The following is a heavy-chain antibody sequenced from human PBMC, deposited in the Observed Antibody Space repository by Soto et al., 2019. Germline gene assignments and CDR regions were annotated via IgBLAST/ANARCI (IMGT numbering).Heavy chain of an antibody. J-gene: IGHJ4*02. V-gene: IGHV4-39*01. D-gene: IGHD4-17*01. CDR2: MYYTGNN. CDR1: GGSISSSGYH. CDR3: ARQSGDYWGNFDY. Sequence: QLQLQESGPGLVKPSETLSLTCTVSGGSISSSGYHSGWIRQPPGKGLEWIGSMYYTGNNYYNPSLKSRVIISVDTSKNQFSLKVSSVTAAETAVYYCARQSGDYWGNFDYWGQGAPVTVSS.